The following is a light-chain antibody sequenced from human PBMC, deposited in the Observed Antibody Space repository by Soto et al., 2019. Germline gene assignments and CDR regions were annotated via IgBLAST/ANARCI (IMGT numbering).Light chain of an antibody. CDR3: QSYDIGLSSMI. Sequence: QSVLTQPPSMSGAPGQWVTISCTGSSSNIGGCYDVHWYQQLPGTAPKLLIYRNNHRPSGVPDRFFGSKSGTSASLAMSGLQPEDEADYYCQSYDIGLSSMIFGGRTKLTVL. J-gene: IGLJ2*01. CDR2: RNN. CDR1: SSNIGGCYD. V-gene: IGLV1-40*01.